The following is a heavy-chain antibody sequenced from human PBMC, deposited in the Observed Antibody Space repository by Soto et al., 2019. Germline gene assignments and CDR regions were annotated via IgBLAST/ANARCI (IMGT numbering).Heavy chain of an antibody. CDR2: ILYEGSNK. CDR1: GFTFSSYG. J-gene: IGHJ6*02. D-gene: IGHD3-3*01. Sequence: QVQLVESGGGVVQPGRSLRLSCAASGFTFSSYGMHWVRQAPGKGLEWVALILYEGSNKDYVDSVKGRFTISRDNSKNTLYLEMNSLRDEDTAVYYCAKDFAIFGVAGASYGMDVWGQGTTVTVSS. V-gene: IGHV3-30*18. CDR3: AKDFAIFGVAGASYGMDV.